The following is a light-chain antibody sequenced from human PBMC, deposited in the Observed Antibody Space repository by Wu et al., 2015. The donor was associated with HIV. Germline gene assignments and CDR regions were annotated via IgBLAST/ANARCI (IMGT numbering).Light chain of an antibody. CDR2: DAS. V-gene: IGKV1-33*01. J-gene: IGKJ1*01. CDR3: QQYYSTPLS. CDR1: QDITNY. Sequence: DIQMTQSPSSLSASVGDRVTITCQASQDITNYLNWYQQRPGKAPKLLIYDASNLETGVPSRFSGSGSGTDFTLTISSLQPEDIATYYCQQYYSTPLSFGQGTKVDIK.